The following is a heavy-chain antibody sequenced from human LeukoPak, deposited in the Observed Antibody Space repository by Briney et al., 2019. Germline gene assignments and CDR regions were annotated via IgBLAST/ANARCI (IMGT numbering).Heavy chain of an antibody. CDR3: AGGALITIFGVVIMGAQGPYFDY. CDR1: GGSFSGYY. V-gene: IGHV4-34*01. CDR2: INHSGST. J-gene: IGHJ4*02. D-gene: IGHD3-3*01. Sequence: PSETLSLTCAVYGGSFSGYYWSWIRQPPGKGLEWIGEINHSGSTNYNPSLKSRVTISVDTSKNQFSLKLSSVTAADTAVYYCAGGALITIFGVVIMGAQGPYFDYWGQGTLVTVSS.